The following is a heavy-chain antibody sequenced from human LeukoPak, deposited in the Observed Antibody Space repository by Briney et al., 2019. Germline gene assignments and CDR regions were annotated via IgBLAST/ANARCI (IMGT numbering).Heavy chain of an antibody. CDR2: IYNGGST. J-gene: IGHJ4*02. CDR1: GSTVSSNY. V-gene: IGHV3-53*01. CDR3: ARVTSPYYFDF. Sequence: PGGSLRLSCAASGSTVSSNYMSWVRQAPGKGLEWVSVIYNGGSTYYADSVKGRFTLSRDNSKNTLYLQMNSLRVEDTAVYYCARVTSPYYFDFWGQGTLATVSS. D-gene: IGHD1-1*01.